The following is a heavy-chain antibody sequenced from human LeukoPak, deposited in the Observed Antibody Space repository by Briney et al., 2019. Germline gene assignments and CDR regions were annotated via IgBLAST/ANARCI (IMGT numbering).Heavy chain of an antibody. CDR2: IIPIFGTA. V-gene: IGHV1-69*13. Sequence: ASVKVSCKASGCTFSSYAISWVRQAPGQGLEWMGGIIPIFGTANYAQKFQGRVTITADESTSTAYMELSSLRSEDTAVYYCARDRTYYYGSGSYYPEPTWFDLWGQGTLVTVSS. CDR3: ARDRTYYYGSGSYYPEPTWFDL. J-gene: IGHJ5*02. D-gene: IGHD3-10*01. CDR1: GCTFSSYA.